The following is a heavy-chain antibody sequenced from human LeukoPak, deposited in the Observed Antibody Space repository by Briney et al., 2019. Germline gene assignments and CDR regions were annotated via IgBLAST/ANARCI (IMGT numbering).Heavy chain of an antibody. V-gene: IGHV3-53*01. CDR2: IYSGGDT. CDR1: EFTVYNSY. Sequence: GGSLRLSCAVSEFTVYNSYMSWVRQAPGKGLEWVSIIYSGGDTFYVDSVKGRFTIPRDKSKNTVYLQMNSLRAEDTAAYYCATRDRNNGVDYWGQGTQVTVSS. J-gene: IGHJ4*02. D-gene: IGHD2-8*01. CDR3: ATRDRNNGVDY.